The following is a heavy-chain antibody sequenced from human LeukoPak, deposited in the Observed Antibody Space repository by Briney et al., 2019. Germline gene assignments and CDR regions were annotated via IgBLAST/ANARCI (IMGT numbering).Heavy chain of an antibody. CDR2: IYTSGST. J-gene: IGHJ3*02. CDR1: GGSISSYY. D-gene: IGHD2-8*02. V-gene: IGHV4-4*07. CDR3: ASLGSTGAFDI. Sequence: SETLSLTCTVSGGSISSYYWSWIRQPAGKGLEWIGRIYTSGSTNYNPSLKSRVTMSVDTFKNQFSLKLSSVTAADTAVYYCASLGSTGAFDIWGQGTMVTVSS.